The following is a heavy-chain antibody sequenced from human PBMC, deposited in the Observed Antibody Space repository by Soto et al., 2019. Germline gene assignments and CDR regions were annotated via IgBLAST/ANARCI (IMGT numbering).Heavy chain of an antibody. J-gene: IGHJ6*02. V-gene: IGHV4-59*08. CDR3: VRQGFGALLGLVDV. Sequence: QVHLQQSGPGLVKPSETLSLSCTISGASISNYYWSWIRQVPGKGMEWIGYVNDGWGAAYNPSLPRRGAVSLDTAKSLLSLKLTSVTATDTAVYYCVRQGFGALLGLVDVWCQGTTVTVSS. CDR2: VNDGWGA. D-gene: IGHD3-10*01. CDR1: GASISNYY.